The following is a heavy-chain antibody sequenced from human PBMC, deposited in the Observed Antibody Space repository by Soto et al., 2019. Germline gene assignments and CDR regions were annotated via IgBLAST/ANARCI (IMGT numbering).Heavy chain of an antibody. D-gene: IGHD3-10*01. CDR1: GFTFSTFG. CDR2: ISYDGSKK. CDR3: AIGRLRVPSLRGNAFDI. J-gene: IGHJ3*02. Sequence: QVQLVESGGGVVQPGRSLRLSCAASGFTFSTFGMHWVRQAPGKGPEWVAIISYDGSKKYYADSVKGRFTISRDKSKNTLSLQMNSLRPEDTAGDYCAIGRLRVPSLRGNAFDIWGQGTMVPVSS. V-gene: IGHV3-30*03.